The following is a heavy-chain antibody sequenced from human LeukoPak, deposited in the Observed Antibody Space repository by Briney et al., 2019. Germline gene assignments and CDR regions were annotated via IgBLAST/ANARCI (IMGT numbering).Heavy chain of an antibody. Sequence: GGSLRLSCAASGFTVSSNYMSWVRQAPGKGLEWVSVIYSGGSTYYADSVKGRFTISRDNSKNTLYLQMNSLRAEDTAVYYCARALTYYDILTGYYSYYFDYWGQGTLVTVSS. J-gene: IGHJ4*02. CDR2: IYSGGST. CDR3: ARALTYYDILTGYYSYYFDY. V-gene: IGHV3-53*01. CDR1: GFTVSSNY. D-gene: IGHD3-9*01.